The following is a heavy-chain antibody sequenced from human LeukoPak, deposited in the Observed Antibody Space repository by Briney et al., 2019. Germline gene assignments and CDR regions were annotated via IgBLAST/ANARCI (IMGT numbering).Heavy chain of an antibody. CDR2: ISSSSSYI. CDR1: GFTFSSYS. J-gene: IGHJ4*02. CDR3: AKVTPYYDILTGPFDY. D-gene: IGHD3-9*01. Sequence: PGGSLRLSCAASGFTFSSYSMNWVRQAPGKGLEWVSSISSSSSYIYYADSVKGRFTISRDNAKTSLYLQMNSLRAEDTAVYYCAKVTPYYDILTGPFDYWGQGTLVTVSS. V-gene: IGHV3-21*01.